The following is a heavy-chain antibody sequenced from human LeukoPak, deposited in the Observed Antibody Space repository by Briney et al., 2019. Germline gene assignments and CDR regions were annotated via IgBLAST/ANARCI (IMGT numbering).Heavy chain of an antibody. CDR1: RFTFSSYA. Sequence: GGSLRLSCAASRFTFSSYAMSWVRQAPGKGLEWVSAISGSGGSTYYADSVKGRFTISRDNSKNTLYLQMNSLRAEDTAVYYCATSGSYFGSFYYGMDVWGQGTTVTVSS. J-gene: IGHJ6*02. V-gene: IGHV3-23*01. CDR3: ATSGSYFGSFYYGMDV. CDR2: ISGSGGST. D-gene: IGHD1-26*01.